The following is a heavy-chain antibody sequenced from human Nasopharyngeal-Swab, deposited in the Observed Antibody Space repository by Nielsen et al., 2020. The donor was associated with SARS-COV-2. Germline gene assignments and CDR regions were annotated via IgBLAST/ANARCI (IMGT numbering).Heavy chain of an antibody. CDR2: TRGSGGST. Sequence: GESLKISCAASGFTFSSYAMSWVRQAPGKGLEWVSATRGSGGSTYYADSVKGRFTISRDNSKNTLYLQMNSLRAEDTAVYYCAKGYSGYPRNNWFDPWGQGTLVTVSS. CDR1: GFTFSSYA. V-gene: IGHV3-23*01. J-gene: IGHJ5*02. CDR3: AKGYSGYPRNNWFDP. D-gene: IGHD5-12*01.